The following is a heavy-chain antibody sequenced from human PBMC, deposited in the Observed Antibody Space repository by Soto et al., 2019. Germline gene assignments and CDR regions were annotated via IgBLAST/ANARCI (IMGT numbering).Heavy chain of an antibody. CDR3: ALTRQEDPPKWFGP. V-gene: IGHV2-70*12. CDR1: GFSLTTSGMY. J-gene: IGHJ5*02. CDR2: IGWGDDK. D-gene: IGHD2-15*01. Sequence: SGPTLVNPTQTLTLTCTFSGFSLTTSGMYVSWIRQPPGKALEWLALIGWGDDKFYSTSLKTRLTISKDTFKNQVVLTMTNMDPVDTATYYCALTRQEDPPKWFGPWGQGTLVTVSS.